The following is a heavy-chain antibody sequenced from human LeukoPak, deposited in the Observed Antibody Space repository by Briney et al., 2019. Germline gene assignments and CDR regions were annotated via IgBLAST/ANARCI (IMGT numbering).Heavy chain of an antibody. CDR1: GFTFSSYA. J-gene: IGHJ3*02. CDR2: ISGSGGST. Sequence: RSGGSLRLSCAASGFTFSSYALSWVRQAPGKGLYGFSAISGSGGSTYYADSVKGRFTISRDNSKNTLYLQMNSLRAEDTAVYYCAKDGGSGSYSAFDIWGQGTMVTVSS. CDR3: AKDGGSGSYSAFDI. D-gene: IGHD3-10*01. V-gene: IGHV3-23*01.